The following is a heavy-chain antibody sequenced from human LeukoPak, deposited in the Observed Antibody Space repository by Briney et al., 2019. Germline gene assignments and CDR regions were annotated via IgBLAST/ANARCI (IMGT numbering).Heavy chain of an antibody. Sequence: SETLSLTCTVSGGSISSCSYYWCWVRQPPANALVWIGSIYYSGSTYYNPSLKSRVTISVDTSKNQFSLKLSSVTAADTAVYYCARQREMDYYFDYWGQGTLVTVSS. D-gene: IGHD2-2*03. CDR1: GGSISSCSYY. CDR2: IYYSGST. V-gene: IGHV4-39*01. CDR3: ARQREMDYYFDY. J-gene: IGHJ4*02.